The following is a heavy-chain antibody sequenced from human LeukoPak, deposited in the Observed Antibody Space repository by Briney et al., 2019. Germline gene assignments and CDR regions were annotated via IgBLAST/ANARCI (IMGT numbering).Heavy chain of an antibody. CDR3: VKEYTGSFYNFENWFDP. CDR2: IYSAGST. J-gene: IGHJ5*02. Sequence: PGGSLRLSCAASGFTVSSNYMSWVRQAPGKGLEWVSVIYSAGSTYYADSVKGRFTISRDNVNNTVSLQMNSLRVEDTATYYCVKEYTGSFYNFENWFDPWGQGTVVTVSP. CDR1: GFTVSSNY. V-gene: IGHV3-53*01. D-gene: IGHD3-10*01.